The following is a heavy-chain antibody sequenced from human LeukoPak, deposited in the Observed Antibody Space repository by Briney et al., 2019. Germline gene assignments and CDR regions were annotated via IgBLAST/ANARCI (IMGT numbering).Heavy chain of an antibody. D-gene: IGHD2-21*02. Sequence: PGGSLRLSCEASGFIFSACEFNWVRQAPGKGLEWVSYISPSGSSVYYADSVKGRFTISRDDAKNSVYLQMNSLRAEDTALYYCARETSHCGGDCYDYWGQGALVTVSS. CDR3: ARETSHCGGDCYDY. V-gene: IGHV3-48*03. CDR1: GFIFSACE. CDR2: ISPSGSSV. J-gene: IGHJ4*02.